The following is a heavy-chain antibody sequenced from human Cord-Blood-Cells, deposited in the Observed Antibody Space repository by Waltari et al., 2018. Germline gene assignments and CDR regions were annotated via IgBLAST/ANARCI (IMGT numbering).Heavy chain of an antibody. CDR1: GYTFTGYY. V-gene: IGHV1-2*04. CDR3: ARGPSEQQLERGDYFDY. J-gene: IGHJ4*02. Sequence: QVQLVQSGAEVKKPGASVKVSCKASGYTFTGYYMHWLRQAPGPGLEWMGWINPNSGGTNYAQKFQGWVTMTRDTSISTAYMELSRLRSDDTAVYYCARGPSEQQLERGDYFDYWGQGTLVTVSS. D-gene: IGHD6-13*01. CDR2: INPNSGGT.